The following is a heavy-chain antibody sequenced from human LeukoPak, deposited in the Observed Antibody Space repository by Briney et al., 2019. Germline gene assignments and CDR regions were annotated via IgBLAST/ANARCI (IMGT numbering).Heavy chain of an antibody. Sequence: GGSLTLSCAASGFTFGSYSMNWVRQAPGKGLEWVSSISSSSSYIYYANSVKGRFTISRDNAKNSLYLQMNSLRAEDTAVYYCARGGQGYYFDYWGQGTLDTVSS. CDR2: ISSSSSYI. CDR3: ARGGQGYYFDY. J-gene: IGHJ4*02. CDR1: GFTFGSYS. V-gene: IGHV3-21*01.